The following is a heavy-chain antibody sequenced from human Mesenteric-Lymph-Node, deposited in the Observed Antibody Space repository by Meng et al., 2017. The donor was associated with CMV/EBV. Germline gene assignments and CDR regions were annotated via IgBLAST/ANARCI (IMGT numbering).Heavy chain of an antibody. CDR1: GFTFSTYS. J-gene: IGHJ4*02. Sequence: GESLKISCAASGFTFSTYSVNWVRQAPGKGLEWVSSISSSSSYIYYANSVKGRFTISRDNAKNTLYLQINSLRAEDTAVYYCARDLLPIVWGQGTLVTVSS. D-gene: IGHD2-15*01. CDR3: ARDLLPIV. V-gene: IGHV3-21*01. CDR2: ISSSSSYI.